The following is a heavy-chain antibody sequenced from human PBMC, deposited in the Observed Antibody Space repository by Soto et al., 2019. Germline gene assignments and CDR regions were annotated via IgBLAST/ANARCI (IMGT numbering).Heavy chain of an antibody. D-gene: IGHD1-26*01. V-gene: IGHV4-30-4*01. Sequence: QVQLQESGPGLVKPSQTLSLTCTVSGGSISSGDYYWSWIRQPPGKGLEWIGYIYYSGSTYYNPSLKRRVNISVSPSKNQFALKRSSVPAADTAVYYWARVGGIVGATTHDYWCQGTLVTVSS. CDR1: GGSISSGDYY. CDR2: IYYSGST. CDR3: ARVGGIVGATTHDY. J-gene: IGHJ4*02.